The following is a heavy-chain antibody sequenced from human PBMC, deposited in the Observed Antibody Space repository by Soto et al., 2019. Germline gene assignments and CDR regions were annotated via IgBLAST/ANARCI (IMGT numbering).Heavy chain of an antibody. V-gene: IGHV1-18*01. Sequence: QVQLVQSGAEVTKPGASVKVSCKTSGYPFSTYGLSWVRQAPGQGLEWMGWSVANSGNRIYAQKFQGRVTMYTDRSTNTGYMELRSLTSDYSALYYCARVAGYGSGNRFFDDWGQGTLVTVSS. J-gene: IGHJ4*02. CDR1: GYPFSTYG. D-gene: IGHD3-10*01. CDR3: ARVAGYGSGNRFFDD. CDR2: SVANSGNR.